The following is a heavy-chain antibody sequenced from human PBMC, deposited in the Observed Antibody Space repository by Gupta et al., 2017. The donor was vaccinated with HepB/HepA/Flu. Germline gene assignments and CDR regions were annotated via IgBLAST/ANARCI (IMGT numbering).Heavy chain of an antibody. D-gene: IGHD2-15*01. J-gene: IGHJ4*02. CDR1: GGSINIGGYS. Sequence: QLQLQESGSGLVKPSQTLSLTCAVSGGSINIGGYSWGWIRQPPGKGLECIGYIYPGGSTFYSPSLKTRVTMSIDMSENQFSLRLNSVTAADTAVYYCDRGLGSGRDFDYWGQGTLVTVSS. CDR2: IYPGGST. CDR3: DRGLGSGRDFDY. V-gene: IGHV4-30-2*01.